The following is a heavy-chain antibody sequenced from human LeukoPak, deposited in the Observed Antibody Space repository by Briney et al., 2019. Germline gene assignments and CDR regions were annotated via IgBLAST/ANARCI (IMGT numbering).Heavy chain of an antibody. J-gene: IGHJ4*02. Sequence: GGSLRLSCAASGFSVSANYVNWVRQAPGKGLEWVSVIYGGGNTDYADSVKGRFTITRDSSNYIVYLQMHSLRVEDTAMYYCATLIQGQYLAVGHFDLWGQGALVTVSS. CDR1: GFSVSANY. D-gene: IGHD6-19*01. V-gene: IGHV3-66*01. CDR3: ATLIQGQYLAVGHFDL. CDR2: IYGGGNT.